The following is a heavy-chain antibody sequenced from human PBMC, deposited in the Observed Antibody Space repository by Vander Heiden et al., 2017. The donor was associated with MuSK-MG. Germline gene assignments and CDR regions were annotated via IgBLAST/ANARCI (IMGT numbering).Heavy chain of an antibody. D-gene: IGHD7-27*01. Sequence: EVQLLESGGGLVQPGGSLRLSCAASGFTFSTNAMTWVRQAPGKGLEWVSVITAGGDNTYYTESVKGRFTISRDNSKNTLYLQMTSLRAEDTAVYYCAKNNWGYSDYWGQGTLVTVSS. CDR1: GFTFSTNA. CDR2: ITAGGDNT. CDR3: AKNNWGYSDY. J-gene: IGHJ4*02. V-gene: IGHV3-23*01.